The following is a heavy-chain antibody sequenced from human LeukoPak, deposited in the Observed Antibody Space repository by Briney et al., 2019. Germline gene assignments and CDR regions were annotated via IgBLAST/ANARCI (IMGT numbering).Heavy chain of an antibody. J-gene: IGHJ4*02. CDR1: GGSISSYY. Sequence: PSETLSLTCTVFGGSISSYYWSWIRQPPGKGLEWIGYIYYGGSTNYNPSLKSRVTMSVDTSKNQLSLKLSSVTAADTAVYYCATMVQGIYTYFGSWGQGNLVAVSS. V-gene: IGHV4-59*01. CDR2: IYYGGST. CDR3: ATMVQGIYTYFGS. D-gene: IGHD3-10*01.